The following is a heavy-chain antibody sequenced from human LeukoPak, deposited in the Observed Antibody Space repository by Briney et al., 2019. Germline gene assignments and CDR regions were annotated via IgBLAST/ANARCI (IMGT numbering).Heavy chain of an antibody. Sequence: PGGSLRLSCVASGFSFSSYTMHWVRQAPGKGLEWVAVISYDGSNKYYADSVKGRFKISRDNSRNRVYLQMNSLGAEDTAVYYCARGLGRELDGAFDIWGQGTMVTVSS. V-gene: IGHV3-30*04. CDR1: GFSFSSYT. D-gene: IGHD3-10*01. CDR3: ARGLGRELDGAFDI. CDR2: ISYDGSNK. J-gene: IGHJ3*02.